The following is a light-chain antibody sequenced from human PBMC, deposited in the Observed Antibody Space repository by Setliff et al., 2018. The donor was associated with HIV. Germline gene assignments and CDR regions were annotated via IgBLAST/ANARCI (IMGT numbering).Light chain of an antibody. CDR1: SSDVGSYNL. CDR2: EVS. Sequence: QSALTQPASVSGSLGQSITIFCIGTSSDVGSYNLVSWYQQHPGKAPKLMIYEVSNRPSGVPDRFSGSKSGNTASLTISGLQAEDEADYYCSSSTSSSTPYVFGTGTKVTVL. CDR3: SSSTSSSTPYV. V-gene: IGLV2-14*02. J-gene: IGLJ1*01.